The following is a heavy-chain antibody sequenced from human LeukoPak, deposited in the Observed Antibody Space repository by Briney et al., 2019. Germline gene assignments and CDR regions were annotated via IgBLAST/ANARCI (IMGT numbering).Heavy chain of an antibody. J-gene: IGHJ4*02. Sequence: GGSLRLSRAASGFIFSSYSMSWVRQAPGKGLEWISYINGPSDTIYYADSVRGRFSISRDNAKHSVYLQMSSLRAEDAAVYYCTTYGRDGYRGYFWGQGALVTVSS. CDR2: INGPSDTI. V-gene: IGHV3-48*04. D-gene: IGHD5-24*01. CDR3: TTYGRDGYRGYF. CDR1: GFIFSSYS.